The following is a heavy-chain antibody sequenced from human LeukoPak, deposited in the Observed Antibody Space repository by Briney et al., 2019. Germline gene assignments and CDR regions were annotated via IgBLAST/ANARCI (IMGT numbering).Heavy chain of an antibody. CDR3: AKDAYDSSGYSHFDY. V-gene: IGHV3-23*01. J-gene: IGHJ4*02. CDR2: ISGSGGST. Sequence: GGSLRLSCAASTFTFSSYAMSWVRQAPGKGLEWVSAISGSGGSTYYADSVKGRFTISRDNSKNTLYLQMNSLRAEDTAVYYCAKDAYDSSGYSHFDYWGQGTLVTVSS. CDR1: TFTFSSYA. D-gene: IGHD3-22*01.